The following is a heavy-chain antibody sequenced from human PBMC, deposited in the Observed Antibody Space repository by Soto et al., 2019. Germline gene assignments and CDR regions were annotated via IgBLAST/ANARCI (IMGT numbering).Heavy chain of an antibody. CDR1: GVSISSYY. CDR2: IYYSGST. J-gene: IGHJ2*01. D-gene: IGHD3-9*01. CDR3: ARHVAMHYDILTGYQNWYFDL. V-gene: IGHV4-59*08. Sequence: SDTLSLTCTVSGVSISSYYWSWIRQPPGKGLEWIGYIYYSGSTNYNPSLKSRVTISVDTSKNQFSLKLSSVTAADTAVYYCARHVAMHYDILTGYQNWYFDLWGRGTLVTVSS.